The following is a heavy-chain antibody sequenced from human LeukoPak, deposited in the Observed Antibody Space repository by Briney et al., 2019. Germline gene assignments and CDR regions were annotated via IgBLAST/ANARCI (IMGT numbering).Heavy chain of an antibody. Sequence: SETLSLTCTVSGGSISSYDWSWIRQPPGKGLEWIGYIYYSGSTNYNPSLKSRVIISVDTSKNQFSLKLSSVTAAGTAVYYCARALGRGRITMVRGAPSYFDYWGQGTLVTVSS. CDR3: ARALGRGRITMVRGAPSYFDY. V-gene: IGHV4-59*01. CDR1: GGSISSYD. D-gene: IGHD3-10*01. J-gene: IGHJ4*02. CDR2: IYYSGST.